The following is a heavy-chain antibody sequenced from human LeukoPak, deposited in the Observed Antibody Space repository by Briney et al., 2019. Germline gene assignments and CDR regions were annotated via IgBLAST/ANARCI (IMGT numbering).Heavy chain of an antibody. CDR1: GYTFTDYF. D-gene: IGHD3-3*01. CDR2: INPKSGGT. V-gene: IGHV1-2*02. J-gene: IGHJ3*02. Sequence: ASVKVSCKASGYTFTDYFMNWVRQAPGQGLEWMGWINPKSGGTVYAQKFQGRITMTRDTSSSTAYMELSGLRFDDTVVYYCARGPRITIFGVVMANDAFDIWGQGTMVTVSS. CDR3: ARGPRITIFGVVMANDAFDI.